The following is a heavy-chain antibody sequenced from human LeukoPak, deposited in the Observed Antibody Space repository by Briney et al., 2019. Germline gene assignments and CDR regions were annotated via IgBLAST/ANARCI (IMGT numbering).Heavy chain of an antibody. CDR1: GYTFTSYG. J-gene: IGHJ4*02. CDR2: ISAYNGNT. V-gene: IGHV1-18*01. Sequence: GASVKVSCKASGYTFTSYGISWVRQAPGQGLEWMGWISAYNGNTNYAQKLQGRVTMTTDTSTSTAYMELRSLRSDDTAVYYCARTEEYYDYVWGRYWGQGTLVTVSS. CDR3: ARTEEYYDYVWGRY. D-gene: IGHD3-16*01.